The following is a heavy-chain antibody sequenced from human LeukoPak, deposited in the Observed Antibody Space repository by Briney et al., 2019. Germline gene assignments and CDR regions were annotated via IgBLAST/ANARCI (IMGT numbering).Heavy chain of an antibody. CDR2: IRYDGSNK. Sequence: PGGSLRLSCAASGFTFSSYGMHWVRQAPGKGLEWVAFIRYDGSNKYYADSVKGRFTISRDNSKNTLYLQMNSLRAEDTAVYYCAKGRSAVTATRGLFDYWGQGTLVTVSS. V-gene: IGHV3-30*02. J-gene: IGHJ4*02. D-gene: IGHD2-21*02. CDR1: GFTFSSYG. CDR3: AKGRSAVTATRGLFDY.